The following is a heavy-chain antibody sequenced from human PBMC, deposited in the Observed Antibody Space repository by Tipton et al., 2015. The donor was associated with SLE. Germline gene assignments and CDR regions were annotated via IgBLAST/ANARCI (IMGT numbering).Heavy chain of an antibody. J-gene: IGHJ4*02. Sequence: LRLSCAVYGGSFSGYYWSWIRQPPGKGLEWIGEINHSGSTNYNPSLKSRVTISVDTSKNQFSLKLSSVTAADTAVYYCAEDSSGYYYKGWGQGTLVTVSS. V-gene: IGHV4-34*01. CDR1: GGSFSGYY. CDR3: AEDSSGYYYKG. CDR2: INHSGST. D-gene: IGHD3-22*01.